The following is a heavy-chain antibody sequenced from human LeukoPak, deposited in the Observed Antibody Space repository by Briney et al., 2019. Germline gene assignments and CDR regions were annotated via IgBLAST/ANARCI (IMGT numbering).Heavy chain of an antibody. CDR3: ARGMITFGGAIVTTQGGYY. V-gene: IGHV3-21*01. CDR2: ISSSSSYI. D-gene: IGHD3-16*02. Sequence: GGSLRLSCAASGFTFSSYSMNWVRQAPGKGLEWVSSISSSSSYIYYADSVKGRFTISRDNAKNSLYLQMNSLRAEDTAVYYCARGMITFGGAIVTTQGGYYWGQGTLVTVSS. CDR1: GFTFSSYS. J-gene: IGHJ4*02.